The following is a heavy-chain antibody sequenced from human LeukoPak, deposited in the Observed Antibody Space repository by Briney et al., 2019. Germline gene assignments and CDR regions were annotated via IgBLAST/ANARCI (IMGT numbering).Heavy chain of an antibody. CDR2: IIGSGGST. D-gene: IGHD2-15*01. Sequence: PGGSLRLSCAASGFTFSSFAMSWVRQAPGKGLEWVSAIIGSGGSTYYADSGKGRFTISRDNSKNTLYLQMNSLRAEDTAIYYCAKDIANWYFDLWGRGTLVTVSS. CDR3: AKDIANWYFDL. CDR1: GFTFSSFA. J-gene: IGHJ2*01. V-gene: IGHV3-23*01.